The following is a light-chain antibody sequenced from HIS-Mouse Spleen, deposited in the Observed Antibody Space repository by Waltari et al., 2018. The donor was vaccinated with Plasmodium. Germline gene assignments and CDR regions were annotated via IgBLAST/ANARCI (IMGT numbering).Light chain of an antibody. CDR3: QQYGSSPYT. CDR1: QSVSSSY. Sequence: EIVLTQSPGTMSLSPGERAPLSCTASQSVSSSYLAWYQHKPGQAPRLLIYGASSRATGIPDRFSGSGSGTDFTLTISRLEPEDFAVYYCQQYGSSPYTFGQGTKLEIK. V-gene: IGKV3-20*01. J-gene: IGKJ2*01. CDR2: GAS.